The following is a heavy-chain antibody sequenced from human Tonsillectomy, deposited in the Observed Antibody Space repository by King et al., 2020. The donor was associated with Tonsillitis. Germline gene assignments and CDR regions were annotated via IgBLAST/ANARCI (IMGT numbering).Heavy chain of an antibody. CDR1: GASVSSSDYS. Sequence: QLQESGPGLVKPSETLSLTCTVSGASVSSSDYSWGWIRQPPGKGLEWIGNIYYSARTYYNPSLKSRVTISVDTSKNQFSLKLNSVTAADTAVYYCARSHINSGYDHWGDYFDYWGQGTLVTVSS. CDR3: ARSHINSGYDHWGDYFDY. J-gene: IGHJ4*02. D-gene: IGHD5-12*01. CDR2: IYYSART. V-gene: IGHV4-39*01.